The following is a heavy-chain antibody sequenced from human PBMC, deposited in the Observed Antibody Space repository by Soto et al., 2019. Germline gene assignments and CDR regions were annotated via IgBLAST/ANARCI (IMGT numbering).Heavy chain of an antibody. D-gene: IGHD3-22*01. CDR2: IYSSGYT. J-gene: IGHJ3*02. V-gene: IGHV4-39*01. Sequence: ASGALSLTCSVSCGSISSSSFYWGLGRQAPGKGLEGIASIYSSGYTYYNPSLKSRVTISIDTSKNQFSLKLSSVTAADTAVFYCARHTLRVGRLHGFDMWGQGTMVTVSS. CDR3: ARHTLRVGRLHGFDM. CDR1: CGSISSSSFY.